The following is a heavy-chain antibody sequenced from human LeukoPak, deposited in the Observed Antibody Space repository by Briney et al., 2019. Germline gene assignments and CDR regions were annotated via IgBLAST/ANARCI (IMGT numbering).Heavy chain of an antibody. V-gene: IGHV4-30-4*08. D-gene: IGHD1-26*01. J-gene: IGHJ3*02. CDR2: IYYSGST. CDR1: GGSISSGDYY. CDR3: APMGGSSGAFDI. Sequence: PSQTLSLTCTVPGGSISSGDYYWSWIRQPPGKGLEWIGYIYYSGSTYYNPSLKSRVTISVDTSKNQFSLKLSSVTAADTAVYYCAPMGGSSGAFDIWGQGTMVTVSS.